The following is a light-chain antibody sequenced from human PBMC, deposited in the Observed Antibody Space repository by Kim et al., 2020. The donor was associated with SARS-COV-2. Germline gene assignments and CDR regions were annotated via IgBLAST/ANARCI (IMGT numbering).Light chain of an antibody. Sequence: QSITISCIGTSSYVGTFDLVFCYQQYPDKVPNLIIYEGITRPSGISNRFSASESGNTASLTISGLQAEDEADYYCCSYGGSRLYVFGSGTKVTVL. J-gene: IGLJ1*01. CDR2: EGI. CDR3: CSYGGSRLYV. V-gene: IGLV2-23*01. CDR1: SSYVGTFDL.